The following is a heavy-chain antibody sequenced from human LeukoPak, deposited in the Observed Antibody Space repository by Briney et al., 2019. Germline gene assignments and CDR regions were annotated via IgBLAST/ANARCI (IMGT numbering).Heavy chain of an antibody. Sequence: PGGSLRLSYAASGFTFSSYSMNWVRQAPGKGLEWVSSISSSSSYIYYADSVKGRFTISRDNAKNSLYLQMNSLRAEDTAVYYCARDKYGDYVIDYWGQGTLVTVSS. V-gene: IGHV3-21*01. CDR1: GFTFSSYS. J-gene: IGHJ4*02. CDR3: ARDKYGDYVIDY. CDR2: ISSSSSYI. D-gene: IGHD4-17*01.